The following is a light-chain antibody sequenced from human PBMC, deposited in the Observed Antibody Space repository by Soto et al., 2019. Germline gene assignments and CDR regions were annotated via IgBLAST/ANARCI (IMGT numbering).Light chain of an antibody. CDR1: NIGGKS. CDR2: HDK. Sequence: SYELAEPPSVSVAPGQTARITGGGQNIGGKSVHWYQQKPGQAPVVVVFHDKDRPSGIPERFSGSNSGSAATLTIARVEAGDEADYFCQVWDSSSDEGVFGTGTKVTVL. V-gene: IGLV3-21*02. CDR3: QVWDSSSDEGV. J-gene: IGLJ1*01.